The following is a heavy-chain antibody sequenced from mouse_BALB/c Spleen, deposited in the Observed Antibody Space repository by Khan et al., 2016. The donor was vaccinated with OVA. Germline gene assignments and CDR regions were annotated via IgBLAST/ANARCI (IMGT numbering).Heavy chain of an antibody. V-gene: IGHV2-6-7*01. J-gene: IGHJ4*01. CDR3: ARAYYGNYREAMDY. D-gene: IGHD2-10*01. CDR2: IWGDGST. CDR1: GFSLTGYG. Sequence: VELVESGPGLVAPSQSLSITCTVSGFSLTGYGVNWVRQPPGKGLEWLGMIWGDGSTDYNSALKSRLNLTKDNSKSQVFLKMNSLQTDDTARYYCARAYYGNYREAMDYWGQGTSVTVAS.